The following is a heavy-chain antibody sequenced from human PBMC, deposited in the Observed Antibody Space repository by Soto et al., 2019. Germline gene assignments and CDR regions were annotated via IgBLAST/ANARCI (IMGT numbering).Heavy chain of an antibody. D-gene: IGHD2-2*01. Sequence: QVQLVQSGAEVKKPGSSVKVSCKASGGTFSRYSITWVRQAPGHGLEWIGRIIPIFGIASYAKKFQGRVTITADETTSTDYMELSSLRSDDTAVYYCAREDRDRETGLVPAAIDGMDVWGQGTTVTFSS. V-gene: IGHV1-69*08. CDR3: AREDRDRETGLVPAAIDGMDV. CDR2: IIPIFGIA. J-gene: IGHJ6*02. CDR1: GGTFSRYS.